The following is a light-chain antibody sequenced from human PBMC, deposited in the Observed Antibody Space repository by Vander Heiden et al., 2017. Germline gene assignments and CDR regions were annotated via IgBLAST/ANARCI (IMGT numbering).Light chain of an antibody. J-gene: IGLJ2*01. Sequence: SSELTQHPTVSVALGQTVRITCHGDSLRSYYASWYQQKPGQAPILVIYGKDNRPSGIPDRFSGSNSGNTASLTITGAQAEDEADYYCYSRDSSGDHLFGGGTKLTVL. CDR1: SLRSYY. V-gene: IGLV3-19*01. CDR3: YSRDSSGDHL. CDR2: GKD.